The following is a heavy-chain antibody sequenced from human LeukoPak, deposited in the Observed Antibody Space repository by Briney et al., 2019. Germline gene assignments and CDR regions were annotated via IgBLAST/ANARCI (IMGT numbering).Heavy chain of an antibody. CDR3: AREAANMVRGVMGK. CDR2: LNPNSGGI. CDR1: GYTFTAYY. V-gene: IGHV1-2*02. J-gene: IGHJ4*02. D-gene: IGHD3-10*01. Sequence: ASVKVSCKASGYTFTAYYMHWVRQAPGQGLEWMVWLNPNSGGINYEQKFQGRVTMTRDTSISTAYMELSRLTSDDTAVYYCAREAANMVRGVMGKWGQGTLVTVSS.